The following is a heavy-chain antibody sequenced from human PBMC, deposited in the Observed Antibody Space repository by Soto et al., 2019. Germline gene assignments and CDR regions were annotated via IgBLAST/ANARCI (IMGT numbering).Heavy chain of an antibody. CDR2: IYYSGST. CDR3: ARDLLWVAAAGFYYYGMDV. Sequence: PSETLSLTCTVSGGSVSSGSYYWSWIRQPPGKGLEWIGYIYYSGSTNYNPSLKSRVTISVDTSKNQFSLKLSSVTAADTAVYYCARDLLWVAAAGFYYYGMDVWGQGPTVTVSS. V-gene: IGHV4-61*01. D-gene: IGHD6-13*01. J-gene: IGHJ6*02. CDR1: GGSVSSGSYY.